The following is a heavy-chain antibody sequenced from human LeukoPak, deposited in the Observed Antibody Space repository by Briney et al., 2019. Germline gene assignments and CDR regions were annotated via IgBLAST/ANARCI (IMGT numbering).Heavy chain of an antibody. Sequence: GGSLRLSCAASGFTFSSYGMSWVRQAPGKGLEWVSGISYIGGSTYYADSVKGRFTISRDNSKNTLYLQMNSLRADDTAVYYCAKERSTDIAAAVNNWGQGTLVTVSS. V-gene: IGHV3-23*01. D-gene: IGHD6-13*01. J-gene: IGHJ4*02. CDR3: AKERSTDIAAAVNN. CDR2: ISYIGGST. CDR1: GFTFSSYG.